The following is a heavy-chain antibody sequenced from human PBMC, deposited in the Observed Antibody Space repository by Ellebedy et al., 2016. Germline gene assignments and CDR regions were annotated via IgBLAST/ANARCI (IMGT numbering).Heavy chain of an antibody. J-gene: IGHJ6*02. CDR1: GYTFTSYD. Sequence: ASVKVSCXASGYTFTSYDINWVRQATGQGLEWMGWMNPNSGNTGYAQKFQGRVTMTRNTSISTAYMELSSLRSEDTAVYYCVPGLFGANWMGYYYYGMDVWGQGTTVTVSS. CDR3: VPGLFGANWMGYYYYGMDV. D-gene: IGHD4/OR15-4a*01. V-gene: IGHV1-8*01. CDR2: MNPNSGNT.